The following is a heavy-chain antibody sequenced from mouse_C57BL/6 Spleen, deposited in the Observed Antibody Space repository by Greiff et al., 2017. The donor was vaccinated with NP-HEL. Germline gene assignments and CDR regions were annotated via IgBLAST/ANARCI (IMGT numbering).Heavy chain of an antibody. Sequence: QVQLQQPGAELVRPGSSVKLSCKASGYTFTSYWMHWVKQRPIQGLEWIGNIDPSDSETHYNQKFKDKATLTVDKSSSTAYMQLSSLTSEDSAVYYCARLGSLAWFAYWGQGTLVTVSA. V-gene: IGHV1-52*01. J-gene: IGHJ3*01. CDR3: ARLGSLAWFAY. CDR2: IDPSDSET. CDR1: GYTFTSYW. D-gene: IGHD4-1*01.